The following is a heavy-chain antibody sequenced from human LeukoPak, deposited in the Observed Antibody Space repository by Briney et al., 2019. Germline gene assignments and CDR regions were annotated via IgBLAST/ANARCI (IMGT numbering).Heavy chain of an antibody. CDR3: AREIDVPGGVVFDP. Sequence: PSGGSLRLSCAASGFTFSNYWMSWVRQAPGKGLEWVSVIYSGGSTYYADSVKGRFTISRDNSKNTLYLQMNSLRAEDTAVYYCAREIDVPGGVVFDPWGQGTLVTVSS. D-gene: IGHD1-14*01. J-gene: IGHJ5*02. V-gene: IGHV3-66*01. CDR1: GFTFSNYW. CDR2: IYSGGST.